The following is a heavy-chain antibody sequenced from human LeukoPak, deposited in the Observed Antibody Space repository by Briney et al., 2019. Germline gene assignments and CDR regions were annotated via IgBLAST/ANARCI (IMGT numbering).Heavy chain of an antibody. D-gene: IGHD5-18*01. J-gene: IGHJ4*02. V-gene: IGHV4-31*03. CDR2: IYYSGST. Sequence: PSETLSLTCTVSGGSISSGGYYWSWIRQHPGKGLEWIGYIYYSGSTYYSPSLKSRVTISVDTSKNQFSLKLSSVTAADTAVYYCARVVSSGYSYGYAYWGQGTLVTVSS. CDR3: ARVVSSGYSYGYAY. CDR1: GGSISSGGYY.